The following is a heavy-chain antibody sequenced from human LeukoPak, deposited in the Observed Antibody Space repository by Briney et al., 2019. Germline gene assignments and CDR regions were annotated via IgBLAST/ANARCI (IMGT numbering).Heavy chain of an antibody. CDR1: GFTFSSYA. CDR2: VHTTTTIAAGTT. Sequence: GGSLRLSCAASGFTFSSYAMHWVRQAPGKGLEWVASVHTTTTIAAGTTFYADSVKGRFTISGDSSKNTVYLQMNTLRVEDTAVYYCASDFPLYYYYMDVWGKGTTVTVSS. J-gene: IGHJ6*03. V-gene: IGHV3-21*04. CDR3: ASDFPLYYYYMDV.